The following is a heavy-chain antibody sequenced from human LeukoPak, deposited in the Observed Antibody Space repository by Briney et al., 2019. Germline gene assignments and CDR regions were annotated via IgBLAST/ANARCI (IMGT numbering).Heavy chain of an antibody. D-gene: IGHD4-17*01. J-gene: IGHJ5*02. CDR1: GGSISSYD. CDR3: ARYGSAHWFDP. Sequence: PSETLSLTCTVSGGSISSYDWSWIRQPPGKGLEWIGFIRYSGSTNYNPSLKSRVTISVDTSKNQFSLRLTSVTAAYTAVYYCARYGSAHWFDPWGQGTLVTVSS. V-gene: IGHV4-59*01. CDR2: IRYSGST.